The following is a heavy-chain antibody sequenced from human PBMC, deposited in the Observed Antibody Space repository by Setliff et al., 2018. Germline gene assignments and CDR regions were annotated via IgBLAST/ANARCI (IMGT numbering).Heavy chain of an antibody. CDR3: ARHATYYYGSGNLPFDH. CDR2: IMDGRDT. D-gene: IGHD3-10*01. J-gene: IGHJ4*02. Sequence: SETLSLTCALYGESSSGYYWSWIRQSPGKTLEWIGEIMDGRDTDYNPSPNSRVTISFDTSRNQFSLELSSVTAADTAVYYCARHATYYYGSGNLPFDHWAQGSLVTVSS. V-gene: IGHV4-34*12. CDR1: GESSSGYY.